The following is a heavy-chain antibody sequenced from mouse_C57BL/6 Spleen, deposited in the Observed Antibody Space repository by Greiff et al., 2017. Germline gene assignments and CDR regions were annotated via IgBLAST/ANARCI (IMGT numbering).Heavy chain of an antibody. V-gene: IGHV14-3*01. CDR1: GFNIKNTY. CDR3: ARHYYGSSYAFDY. J-gene: IGHJ2*01. Sequence: EVQLQQSVAELVRPGASVKLSCTASGFNIKNTYMHWVKQRPEQGLEWIGRIDPANGNTKYAPKFPGKATITADTSSNTAYLQLSSLTSEDTAIYYCARHYYGSSYAFDYWGQGTTLTVSS. CDR2: IDPANGNT. D-gene: IGHD1-1*01.